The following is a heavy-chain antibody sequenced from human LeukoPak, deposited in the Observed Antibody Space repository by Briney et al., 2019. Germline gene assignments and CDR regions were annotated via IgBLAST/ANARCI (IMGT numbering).Heavy chain of an antibody. D-gene: IGHD4-23*01. CDR2: INPSGGSP. V-gene: IGHV1-46*01. Sequence: GASVKVSCKASGYSFISYYIHWVRQAPGQGLEWRGIINPSGGSPSSAQKFQGRVTMTRDTSTSTVYMELSSLRSEDTAMYYCARDRDYGGNTDAFDIWGQGTMVTVSS. CDR1: GYSFISYY. CDR3: ARDRDYGGNTDAFDI. J-gene: IGHJ3*02.